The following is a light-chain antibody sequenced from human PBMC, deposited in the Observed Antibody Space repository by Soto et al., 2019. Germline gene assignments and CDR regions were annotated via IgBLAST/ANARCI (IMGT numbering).Light chain of an antibody. J-gene: IGKJ2*01. V-gene: IGKV3-11*01. CDR1: QSVSSY. CDR2: DAS. Sequence: EIVLTQSPATLSLSPGERATLSCRASQSVSSYLAWYQQKPGQAPRLLIYDASNRATGIPGRFSGSGSGTDFTLTISSLEPEDFAVYYCQRRSNWPTFDQGTKLEIK. CDR3: QRRSNWPT.